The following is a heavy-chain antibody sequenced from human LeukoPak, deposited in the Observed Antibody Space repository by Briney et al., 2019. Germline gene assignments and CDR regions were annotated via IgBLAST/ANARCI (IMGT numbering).Heavy chain of an antibody. J-gene: IGHJ4*02. CDR3: TTLYSATVTTWAFDY. V-gene: IGHV3-73*01. D-gene: IGHD4-17*01. CDR1: GFTFSGSA. CDR2: IRSKANSYAT. Sequence: PGGSLRLSCAASGFTFSGSAMHWVRQASGKGLEWVGRIRSKANSYATAYAASVKGRFTISRDDSKNTAYLQMNSLKTEDTAVYYCTTLYSATVTTWAFDYWGQGTLVTVSS.